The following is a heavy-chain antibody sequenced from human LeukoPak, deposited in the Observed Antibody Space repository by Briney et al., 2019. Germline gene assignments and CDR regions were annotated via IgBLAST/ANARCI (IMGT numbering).Heavy chain of an antibody. J-gene: IGHJ4*02. CDR1: GGTFSSYA. V-gene: IGHV1-69*05. CDR2: IIPIFGTA. D-gene: IGHD3-22*01. CDR3: ARGASSGYFQFDY. Sequence: ASVKVSCKASGGTFSSYAISWVRHAPGQGLEWMGGIIPIFGTANYAQKFQGRVTITTDESTSTAYMELSSLRSEDTAVYYCARGASSGYFQFDYWGQGTLVTVSS.